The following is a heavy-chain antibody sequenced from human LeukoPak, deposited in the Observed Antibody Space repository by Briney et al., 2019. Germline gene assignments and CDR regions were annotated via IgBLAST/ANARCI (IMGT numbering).Heavy chain of an antibody. V-gene: IGHV4-59*12. CDR2: IYYSGST. J-gene: IGHJ3*02. CDR3: ARAVNKGYCSSTSCWDAFDI. Sequence: SETLSLTCTVSGGSISSYYWSWIRQPPGKGLEWIGYIYYSGSTNYNPSLKSRVTISVDTSKNQFSLKLSSVTAADTAVYYCARAVNKGYCSSTSCWDAFDIWGQGTMVTVSS. CDR1: GGSISSYY. D-gene: IGHD2-2*01.